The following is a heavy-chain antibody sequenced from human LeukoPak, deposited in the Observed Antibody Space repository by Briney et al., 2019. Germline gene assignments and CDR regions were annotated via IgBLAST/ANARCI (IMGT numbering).Heavy chain of an antibody. CDR2: INPNSGGT. J-gene: IGHJ2*01. D-gene: IGHD4-17*01. Sequence: GASVKVSCKASGYTFTGYYMHWVRQAPGQGLEWMGWINPNSGGTNYAQKFQGRVTMTRDTSISTAYMELSRLRSDDTAVYYCARAAVTTDWYFDLWGRGTLVTVSS. CDR3: ARAAVTTDWYFDL. CDR1: GYTFTGYY. V-gene: IGHV1-2*02.